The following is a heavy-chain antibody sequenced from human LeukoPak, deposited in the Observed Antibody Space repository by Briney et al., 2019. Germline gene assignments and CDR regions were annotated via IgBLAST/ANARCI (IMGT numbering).Heavy chain of an antibody. CDR3: ARGRAGFWAFPKLNWFDP. CDR2: IYYSGST. CDR1: GGSISSYY. J-gene: IGHJ5*02. D-gene: IGHD3-16*01. V-gene: IGHV4-59*01. Sequence: PSETLSLTCTVSGGSISSYYWSWIRQPPGKGLEWIGYIYYSGSTNYNPSLKSRVTISVDTSKNQFSLKLSSVTAADTAVYYCARGRAGFWAFPKLNWFDPWGQGTLVTVSS.